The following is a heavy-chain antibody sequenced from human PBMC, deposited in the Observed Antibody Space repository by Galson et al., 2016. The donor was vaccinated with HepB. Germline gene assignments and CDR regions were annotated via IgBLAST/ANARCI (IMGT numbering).Heavy chain of an antibody. CDR3: ARAGHSSGWYPFNFWWFDP. V-gene: IGHV3-48*02. CDR2: ISSSSTI. D-gene: IGHD6-19*01. J-gene: IGHJ5*02. CDR1: GFTFSSYS. Sequence: SLRLSCAASGFTFSSYSMNWVRQAPGKGLEWVSYISSSSTIYYADSVRGRFTISRDNAKNSLYLQMNSLRDEDTAVYYCARAGHSSGWYPFNFWWFDPWSQGTLVTVSS.